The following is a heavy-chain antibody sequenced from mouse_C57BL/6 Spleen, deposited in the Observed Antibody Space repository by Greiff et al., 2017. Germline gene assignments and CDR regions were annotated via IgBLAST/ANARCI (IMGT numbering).Heavy chain of an antibody. V-gene: IGHV1-59*01. CDR1: GYTFTSYW. J-gene: IGHJ2*01. CDR3: AREGNCDEGDY. D-gene: IGHD4-1*01. CDR2: IDPSDSYT. Sequence: QVQLQQPGAELVRPGTSVKLSCKASGYTFTSYWMHWVKQRPGQGLEWIGVIDPSDSYTNYNQKFKGKATLTVDTSSSTAYMQLSSRTSEDSAVYYCAREGNCDEGDYWRQGTTRTVSS.